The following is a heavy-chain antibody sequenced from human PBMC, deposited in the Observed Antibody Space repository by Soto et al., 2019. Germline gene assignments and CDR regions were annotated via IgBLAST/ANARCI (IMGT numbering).Heavy chain of an antibody. Sequence: ASVKVSCKASGYTFTSYGISWVRQAPGQGLEWMGWISACNGNTNYAQKLQGRVTMTTDTSTSTAYMELRSLRSDDTAVYYCAREGSSTYYDFWSGGNWFDPWGQGTLVTVSS. CDR3: AREGSSTYYDFWSGGNWFDP. D-gene: IGHD3-3*01. CDR2: ISACNGNT. J-gene: IGHJ5*02. V-gene: IGHV1-18*01. CDR1: GYTFTSYG.